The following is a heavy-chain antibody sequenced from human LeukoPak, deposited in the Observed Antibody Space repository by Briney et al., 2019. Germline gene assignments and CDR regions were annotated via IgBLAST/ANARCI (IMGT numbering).Heavy chain of an antibody. CDR3: AKGARVTTSLDF. D-gene: IGHD4-17*01. V-gene: IGHV3-30*18. CDR2: ISYDGSNK. CDR1: GFTFSSYG. Sequence: GRSLRLSCAASGFTFSSYGIHWVRQAPGKGLEWVAFISYDGSNKNYADSVKGRFTISRDNSRNTVYLQMNSLRPEDTAVYNCAKGARVTTSLDFWGQGTLVTVSS. J-gene: IGHJ4*02.